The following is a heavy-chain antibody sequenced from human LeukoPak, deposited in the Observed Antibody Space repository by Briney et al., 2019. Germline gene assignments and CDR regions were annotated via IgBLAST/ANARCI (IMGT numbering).Heavy chain of an antibody. V-gene: IGHV3-30*18. CDR2: ISYDGSIK. D-gene: IGHD6-19*01. J-gene: IGHJ6*02. Sequence: GGSLRLSWAASGFTFSTFGMPWVRQAPGKGLDWVALISYDGSIKYYADSVKGRFTISRDNSKNTLYLQMNSLRDEDTAVYYCAKVSAVGGFYYYGMDVWGQGTTVTVSS. CDR1: GFTFSTFG. CDR3: AKVSAVGGFYYYGMDV.